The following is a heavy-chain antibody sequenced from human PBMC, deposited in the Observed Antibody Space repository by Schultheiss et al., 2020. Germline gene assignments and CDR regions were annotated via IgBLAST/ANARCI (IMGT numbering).Heavy chain of an antibody. CDR1: GFTFSSYA. CDR3: AKKGLWGSGSYSADY. D-gene: IGHD3-10*01. J-gene: IGHJ4*02. Sequence: GGSLRLSCAASGFTFSSYAMTWVRQAPGKGLEWLSGVSGSGTYTYYKASMKGRFTVSRDNSKNTVYLQMNSLRAEDTAVYYCAKKGLWGSGSYSADYWGQGTLVTVSS. V-gene: IGHV3-23*01. CDR2: VSGSGTYT.